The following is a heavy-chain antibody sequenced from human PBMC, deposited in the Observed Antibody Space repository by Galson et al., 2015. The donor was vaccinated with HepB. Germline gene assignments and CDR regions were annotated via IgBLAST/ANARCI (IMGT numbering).Heavy chain of an antibody. J-gene: IGHJ6*02. CDR1: GFTVSSNQ. CDR2: IYSGGTT. Sequence: SLRLSCAVSGFTVSSNQMSWVRQAPGKGLEWVSIIYSGGTTYHADSVKGRLTISRDNSKNTLYLQMNSLRAEDTAVYYCGRKRDYDMGYGMDGWGQGTTVTVSS. V-gene: IGHV3-53*01. CDR3: GRKRDYDMGYGMDG. D-gene: IGHD3-9*01.